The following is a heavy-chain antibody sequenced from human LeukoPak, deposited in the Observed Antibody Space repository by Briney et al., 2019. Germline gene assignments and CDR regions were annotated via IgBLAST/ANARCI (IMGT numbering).Heavy chain of an antibody. J-gene: IGHJ4*02. D-gene: IGHD3-22*01. CDR2: IRSKANSYAT. CDR1: GFTFSGSA. V-gene: IGHV3-73*01. CDR3: TRPMSGDYYDSSGYALGY. Sequence: SGGSLRLSCAASGFTFSGSAMHWVRQASGKGLEWVGRIRSKANSYATAYAASVKGRFTISRDDSKNTAYLQMNSLKTEDTAVYYCTRPMSGDYYDSSGYALGYWGQGTLVTVSS.